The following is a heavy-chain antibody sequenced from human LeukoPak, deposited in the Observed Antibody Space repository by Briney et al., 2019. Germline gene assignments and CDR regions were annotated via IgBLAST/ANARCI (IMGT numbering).Heavy chain of an antibody. CDR2: IYYSGST. V-gene: IGHV4-38-2*02. J-gene: IGHJ4*02. Sequence: SETLSLTCSVSGYSIISGYYLGWIRQSPGKGLDWIGNIYYSGSTYYNPSLKSRVTISLDRSQNQFSLKVSDVTAADPGEYYCGTNYGSGSYYIFSNWGQGTLVTVSS. D-gene: IGHD3-10*01. CDR3: GTNYGSGSYYIFSN. CDR1: GYSIISGYY.